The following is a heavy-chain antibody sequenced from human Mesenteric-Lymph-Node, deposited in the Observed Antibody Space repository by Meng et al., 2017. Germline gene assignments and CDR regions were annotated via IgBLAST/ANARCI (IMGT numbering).Heavy chain of an antibody. CDR3: ARSSGSYFHDY. V-gene: IGHV1-46*01. J-gene: IGHJ4*01. CDR1: GYTFTSYY. D-gene: IGHD3-10*01. CDR2: INPSGGTT. Sequence: ASVKVSCKASGYTFTSYYMHWVRQAPGQGLEWMGIINPSGGTTSYPQKFQGRVTMTRDTSTSTVYMEVSSLRSEDTAVYYCARSSGSYFHDYWGQGTLVTVSS.